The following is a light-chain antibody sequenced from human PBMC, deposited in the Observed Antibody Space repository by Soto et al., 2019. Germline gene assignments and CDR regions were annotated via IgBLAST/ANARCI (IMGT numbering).Light chain of an antibody. Sequence: EIVLTQSPGTLSLSPGERATLFCRASQSFSNYLAWYQQKPGQTPRLLIYGASTRATGIPDRFSGSGSGTDVTLTISRLEPEDFAVYYCQQYGNSAYTFGQGTKLEIK. J-gene: IGKJ2*01. CDR2: GAS. CDR3: QQYGNSAYT. V-gene: IGKV3-20*01. CDR1: QSFSNY.